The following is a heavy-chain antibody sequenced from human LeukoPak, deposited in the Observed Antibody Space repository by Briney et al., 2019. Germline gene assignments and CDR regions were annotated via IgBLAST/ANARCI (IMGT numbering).Heavy chain of an antibody. D-gene: IGHD1-7*01. CDR1: GGSFSGYY. CDR3: ARDGINGTTGRFDY. Sequence: SETLSLTCAVYGGSFSGYYWSWIRQPPGKGLEWIGEINHSGSTNYNPSLKSRVTISVDTSKNQFSLKLSSVTAADTAVYYCARDGINGTTGRFDYWGQGTLVTVSS. V-gene: IGHV4-34*01. J-gene: IGHJ4*02. CDR2: INHSGST.